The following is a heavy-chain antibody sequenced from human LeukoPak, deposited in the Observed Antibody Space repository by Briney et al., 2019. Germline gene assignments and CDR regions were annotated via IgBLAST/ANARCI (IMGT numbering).Heavy chain of an antibody. CDR1: GYTFTSYY. Sequence: ASVKVSCKASGYTFTSYYMHWVRQAPGQGLEWMGIINPSGGSTSYAQKFQGRVTMTRNTSISTAYMELSSLRSEATAVYYCAVLVRGAWGQGTLVTVSS. V-gene: IGHV1-46*01. J-gene: IGHJ4*02. CDR3: AVLVRGA. CDR2: INPSGGST. D-gene: IGHD3-10*01.